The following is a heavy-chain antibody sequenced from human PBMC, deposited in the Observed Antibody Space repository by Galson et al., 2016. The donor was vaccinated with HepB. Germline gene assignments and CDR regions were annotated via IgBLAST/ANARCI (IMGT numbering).Heavy chain of an antibody. D-gene: IGHD1-26*01. J-gene: IGHJ6*02. CDR2: FDPQDSQT. V-gene: IGHV1-24*01. Sequence: SVKVSCKVSGYTLSELAIHWLRQAPGKGLEWLGGFDPQDSQTKLPQTFQGRVTMTEDSSTDTAYLELSRLRFDDTATYYCAGATSFYYSALDVWGHGTTVTVTS. CDR3: AGATSFYYSALDV. CDR1: GYTLSELA.